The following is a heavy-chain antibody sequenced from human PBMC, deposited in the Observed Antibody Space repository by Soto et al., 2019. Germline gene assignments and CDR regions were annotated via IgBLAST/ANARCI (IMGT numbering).Heavy chain of an antibody. J-gene: IGHJ4*02. Sequence: GGSLRLSCAASGFTFSSYAMHWVRQAPGKGLEWVAVISYDGSNKYYADSVKGRFTISRDNSKNTLYLQMNSLRAEDTAVYYCARAPTPIYYFDYWGQGTLVTVSS. CDR2: ISYDGSNK. CDR3: ARAPTPIYYFDY. V-gene: IGHV3-30-3*01. CDR1: GFTFSSYA.